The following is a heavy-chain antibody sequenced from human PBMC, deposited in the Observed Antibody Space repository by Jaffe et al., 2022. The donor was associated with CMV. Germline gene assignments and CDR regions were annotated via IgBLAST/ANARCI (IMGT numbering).Heavy chain of an antibody. J-gene: IGHJ3*02. CDR3: ARDSPYDFWSGYYRDAFDI. CDR1: GGSISSYY. V-gene: IGHV4-4*07. Sequence: QVQLQESGPGLVKPSETLSLTCTVSGGSISSYYWSWIRQPAGKGLEWIGRIYTSGSTNYNPSLKSRVTMSVDTSKNQFSLKLSSVTAADTAVYYCARDSPYDFWSGYYRDAFDIWGQGTMVTVSS. CDR2: IYTSGST. D-gene: IGHD3-3*01.